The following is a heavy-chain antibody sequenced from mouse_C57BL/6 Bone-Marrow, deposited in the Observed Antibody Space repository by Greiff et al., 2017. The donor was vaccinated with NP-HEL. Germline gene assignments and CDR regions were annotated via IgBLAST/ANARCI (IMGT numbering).Heavy chain of an antibody. J-gene: IGHJ4*01. D-gene: IGHD1-1*01. CDR1: GFNITDYY. Sequence: ESGAELVRPGASVKLSCTASGFNITDYYMHWVKQRPEQGLEWIGRIDPKDGGTEYAPKFQGKATMTADTSSNTAYLQLSSLTSEDTAVYYCTTPYYYGPSMDYWGQGTSVTVSS. CDR3: TTPYYYGPSMDY. CDR2: IDPKDGGT. V-gene: IGHV14-1*01.